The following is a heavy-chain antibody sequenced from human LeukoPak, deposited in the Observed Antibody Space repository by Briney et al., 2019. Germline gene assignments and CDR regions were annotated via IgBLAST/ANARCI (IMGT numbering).Heavy chain of an antibody. CDR1: GGSINNFY. V-gene: IGHV4-4*07. CDR2: IYASGST. D-gene: IGHD2-2*01. CDR3: ARESISTAANWFDT. J-gene: IGHJ5*02. Sequence: SEALSLTCSVSGGSINNFYWNWIRQPARKGLEWIGRIYASGSTDYKSSLKSRVSKSIDTSKKKFSLKLTSVTAADTALYFCARESISTAANWFDTWGQGTLVTVAP.